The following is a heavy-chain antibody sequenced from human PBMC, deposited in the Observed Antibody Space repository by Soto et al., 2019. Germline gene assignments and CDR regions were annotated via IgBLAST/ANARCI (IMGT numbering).Heavy chain of an antibody. CDR3: TINGGSRRDFDY. Sequence: SVTLSLTCTVSGGSISSSSYYWGWIRQPPGKGLEWIGSIYYSGSTYYNPSLKSRVTISVDTSKNQFSLKLSSVTAADTAMYYCTINGGSRRDFDYWGQGTLVTVSS. J-gene: IGHJ4*02. CDR1: GGSISSSSYY. V-gene: IGHV4-39*03. D-gene: IGHD1-26*01. CDR2: IYYSGST.